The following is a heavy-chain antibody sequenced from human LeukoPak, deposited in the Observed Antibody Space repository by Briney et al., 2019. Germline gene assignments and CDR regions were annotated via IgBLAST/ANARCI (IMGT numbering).Heavy chain of an antibody. D-gene: IGHD6-13*01. V-gene: IGHV3-7*01. CDR1: GFSFSTYW. Sequence: GGSLRLSCAASGFSFSTYWMTWVRQAPGKGLEWVANIKQDGSENYYVDSARGRFAISRDNAKNSLYLQMNSLTAEDTAVYYCATDLGSSRPNSSGQGILVTVSS. J-gene: IGHJ4*02. CDR3: ATDLGSSRPNS. CDR2: IKQDGSEN.